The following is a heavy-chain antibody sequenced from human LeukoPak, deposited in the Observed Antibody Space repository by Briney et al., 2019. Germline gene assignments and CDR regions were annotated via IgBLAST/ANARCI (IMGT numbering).Heavy chain of an antibody. V-gene: IGHV3-21*01. CDR2: ITSSSSYA. D-gene: IGHD3-9*01. Sequence: GGSLRLSCEASGFTFSTYNMNWVRQAPGKRLEWVSSITSSSSYAFYADSVKGRFTISRDNAKSSLYLQMNNLRAEDTAVYYCAKGREVRYFDWSLDYWGQGTLVTVSS. CDR3: AKGREVRYFDWSLDY. J-gene: IGHJ4*02. CDR1: GFTFSTYN.